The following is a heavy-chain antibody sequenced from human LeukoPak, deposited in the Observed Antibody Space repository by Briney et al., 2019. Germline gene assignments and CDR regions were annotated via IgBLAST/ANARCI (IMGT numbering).Heavy chain of an antibody. CDR3: ARLTPYDSSDY. CDR1: GGSFSGYY. J-gene: IGHJ4*02. D-gene: IGHD3-22*01. CDR2: INHSGST. V-gene: IGHV4-34*01. Sequence: SETLSLTCAVYGGSFSGYYWSWIRQPPGKGLEWIGEINHSGSTNYNPSLKSRVTISVDTSKNQFSLKLSSVTAADTAVYYCARLTPYDSSDYWGQGTLVTVSS.